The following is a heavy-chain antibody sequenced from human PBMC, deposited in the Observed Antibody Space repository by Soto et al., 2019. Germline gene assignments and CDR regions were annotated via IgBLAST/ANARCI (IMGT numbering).Heavy chain of an antibody. CDR1: GFTFTSSA. CDR2: IVVGSGNT. V-gene: IGHV1-58*02. J-gene: IGHJ6*03. D-gene: IGHD3-3*01. CDR3: AADSDYDFWSGYYVPQGMDV. Sequence: SVKVSCKASGFTFTSSAMQWVRQARGQRLEWIGWIVVGSGNTNYAQKFQERVTITRDMSTSTAYMELSSLRSEDTAVYYCAADSDYDFWSGYYVPQGMDVWGKGTTVTVSS.